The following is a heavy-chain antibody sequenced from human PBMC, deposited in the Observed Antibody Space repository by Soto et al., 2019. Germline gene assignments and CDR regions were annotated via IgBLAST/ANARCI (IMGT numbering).Heavy chain of an antibody. Sequence: QVQLVQSGAEVKKPGASVKVSCKASGYTFTNFGISWVRQAPGQGLEWMGWISAYNGNTNHAQKFQGRVTMTTDTTTSTAYLEVRSLRFGETAVYYCARGGTPIDYGGQGTLVTVSS. CDR3: ARGGTPIDY. CDR2: ISAYNGNT. D-gene: IGHD3-16*01. V-gene: IGHV1-18*01. J-gene: IGHJ4*02. CDR1: GYTFTNFG.